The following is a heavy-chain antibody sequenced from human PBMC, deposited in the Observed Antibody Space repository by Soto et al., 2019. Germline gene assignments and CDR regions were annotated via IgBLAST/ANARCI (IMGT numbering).Heavy chain of an antibody. CDR3: ARVLEGSSWNAIDF. Sequence: ALVKVSCKASEGTFKNYAISWIRQAPGHGLEWMGGIIPIFGTPNYAQKFQGRVTISADKTTTTAYMDLTSLISDDTAVYYCARVLEGSSWNAIDFWGPGTLVTVSS. V-gene: IGHV1-69*06. CDR2: IIPIFGTP. CDR1: EGTFKNYA. D-gene: IGHD6-13*01. J-gene: IGHJ4*02.